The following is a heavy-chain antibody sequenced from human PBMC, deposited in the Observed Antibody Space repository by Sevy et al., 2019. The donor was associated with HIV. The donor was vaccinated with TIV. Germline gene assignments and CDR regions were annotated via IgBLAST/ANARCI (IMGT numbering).Heavy chain of an antibody. Sequence: SETLSLTCTVSGGSISSGGYYWSWIRQHPGKGLEWIGYISNSGNTHYNPSLKSRVTMSVDTVDTSKNQFSLKLSSVTAADTAVYYCARDVYDSSGYYPGGFDIWGQGTMVTVSS. J-gene: IGHJ3*02. CDR3: ARDVYDSSGYYPGGFDI. V-gene: IGHV4-31*03. CDR1: GGSISSGGYY. CDR2: ISNSGNT. D-gene: IGHD3-22*01.